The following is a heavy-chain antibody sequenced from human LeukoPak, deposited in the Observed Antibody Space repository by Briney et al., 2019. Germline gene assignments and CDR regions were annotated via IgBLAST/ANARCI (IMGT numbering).Heavy chain of an antibody. Sequence: ASVKVSCKASGYTFPSYFMHWVRQAPGQGLEWMGIINPTGGSTTYAQKFQGRVTMTRDTSTSTVYMELSSLRSEDTAVYYCASIRFSPPNYYYYGMDVWGQGTTVTVSS. CDR1: GYTFPSYF. CDR2: INPTGGST. J-gene: IGHJ6*02. D-gene: IGHD3-3*01. V-gene: IGHV1-46*01. CDR3: ASIRFSPPNYYYYGMDV.